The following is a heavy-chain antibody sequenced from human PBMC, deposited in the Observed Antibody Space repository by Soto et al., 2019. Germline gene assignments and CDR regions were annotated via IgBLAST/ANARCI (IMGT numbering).Heavy chain of an antibody. J-gene: IGHJ4*02. CDR2: VSGGCDTT. Sequence: EVQLLESGGGLVQPGGSLRLSCAASGFTFNNYAMTWVRQAPGKGLEWVSAVSGGCDTTSYADSVKGRFTVSRDGSKNTLYLQMSSRRAEDTALYYCAKGRGGSGSLTPRVDFWGQGTLVTVSS. V-gene: IGHV3-23*01. CDR3: AKGRGGSGSLTPRVDF. CDR1: GFTFNNYA. D-gene: IGHD3-10*01.